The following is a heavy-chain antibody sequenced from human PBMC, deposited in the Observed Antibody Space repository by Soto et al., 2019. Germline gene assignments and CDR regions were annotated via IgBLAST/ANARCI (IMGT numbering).Heavy chain of an antibody. J-gene: IGHJ5*02. V-gene: IGHV4-39*01. Sequence: QLQLQESGPGLVKPSETLSLTCTVSGGSISSSSYYWGWIRQPPGKGLEWIGSIYYSGSTYYNPSRKSRVTLSXDXTKTQFSRKLSSVTAADTAVYYCARHQSHSSSYVDPWGQGTLVTVSS. CDR3: ARHQSHSSSYVDP. CDR2: IYYSGST. D-gene: IGHD6-13*01. CDR1: GGSISSSSYY.